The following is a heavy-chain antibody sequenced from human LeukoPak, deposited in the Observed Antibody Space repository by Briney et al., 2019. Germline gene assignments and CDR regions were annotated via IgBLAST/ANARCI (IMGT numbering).Heavy chain of an antibody. V-gene: IGHV3-48*03. CDR3: ASPYYYDGSSYYHFFDH. Sequence: GGSLRLSCAASGFTFSSYEMNWVRQAPGKGLEWVSYISSSGSTIYYADSVKGRFTISRDNSRNTLYLQMNNLRTEDTAVYYCASPYYYDGSSYYHFFDHWGQGTLVTVSS. CDR2: ISSSGSTI. J-gene: IGHJ4*02. D-gene: IGHD3-22*01. CDR1: GFTFSSYE.